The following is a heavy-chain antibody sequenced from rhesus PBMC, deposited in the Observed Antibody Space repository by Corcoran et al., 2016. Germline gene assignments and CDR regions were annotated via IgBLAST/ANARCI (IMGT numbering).Heavy chain of an antibody. J-gene: IGHJ1*01. CDR1: GGSVSDTFY. D-gene: IGHD6-13*01. Sequence: QVQLQESGPGLVKPSETLSLTCAVSGGSVSDTFYWPWFRHSPGKGLQWIGNIYGGSGGTNYNPSLNNLVTISIDTAKNQFSLKLRSVTAADTAGYYCVWSSSLSDRWAQGVLVTVSS. CDR2: IYGGSGGT. V-gene: IGHV4-106*01. CDR3: VWSSSLSDR.